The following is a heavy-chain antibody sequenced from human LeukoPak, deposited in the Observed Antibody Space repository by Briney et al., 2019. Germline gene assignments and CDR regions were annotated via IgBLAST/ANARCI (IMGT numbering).Heavy chain of an antibody. CDR2: ITSSSIYI. CDR1: GFTFSRYT. V-gene: IGHV3-21*01. CDR3: ARASYSGYPDY. J-gene: IGHJ4*02. D-gene: IGHD5-12*01. Sequence: GGSLRLSCAASGFTFSRYTMNWVRQAPGKGLEWVSSITSSSIYIYYSDSVKGRFTISRDNAKTSLYLQMNSLRAGDTAVYYCARASYSGYPDYWGQGTLVTVSS.